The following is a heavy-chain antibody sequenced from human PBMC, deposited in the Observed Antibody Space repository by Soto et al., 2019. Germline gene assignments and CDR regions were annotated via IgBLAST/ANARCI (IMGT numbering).Heavy chain of an antibody. CDR1: GFTFSNAW. CDR3: PPIGFRVVGATPDD. V-gene: IGHV3-15*01. CDR2: SKKKSDGGTT. J-gene: IGHJ4*02. D-gene: IGHD1-26*01. Sequence: GGSLRLSCAASGFTFSNAWMNWVRQAPGQGLEWVGRSKKKSDGGTTDYAAPVKGRSRIARHDAIKTLYLEMNILQIDNTAEYYCPPIGFRVVGATPDDWGRGTLVTVSS.